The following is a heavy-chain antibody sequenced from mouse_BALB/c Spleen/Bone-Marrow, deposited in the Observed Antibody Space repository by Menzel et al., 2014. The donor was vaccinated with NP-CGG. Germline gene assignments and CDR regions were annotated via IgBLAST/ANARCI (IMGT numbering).Heavy chain of an antibody. CDR2: IYPGGGYT. V-gene: IGHV1-63*02. Sequence: VKLMESGAELVRPGTSVKMSCKAAGYTFTNYWIGWVKQRPGHGLEWIGDIYPGGGYTNYNVKFKGKATLTADTSSSTAYMQLSSLTSEDSAVYYCAIHGEAMDYWGQGTSVTVSS. CDR1: GYTFTNYW. J-gene: IGHJ4*01. CDR3: AIHGEAMDY.